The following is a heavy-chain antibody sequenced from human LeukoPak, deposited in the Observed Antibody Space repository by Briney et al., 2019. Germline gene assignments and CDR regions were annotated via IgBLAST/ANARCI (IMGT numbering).Heavy chain of an antibody. J-gene: IGHJ3*02. V-gene: IGHV3-23*01. CDR1: GFTFSSYD. D-gene: IGHD3-16*01. CDR3: SSLYAYAFDI. Sequence: GASLRLSCAASGFTFSSYDMRWVRQARGKGGEGVSNISGSGGSTYYADSVKGGFTLSRYNSKHTLYLQMISLRAEDTAVYSCSSLYAYAFDIWGQGTMVTVSS. CDR2: ISGSGGST.